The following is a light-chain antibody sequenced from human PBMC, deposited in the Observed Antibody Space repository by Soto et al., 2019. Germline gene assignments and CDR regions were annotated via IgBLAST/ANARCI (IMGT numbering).Light chain of an antibody. V-gene: IGKV3-20*01. Sequence: EIVLTQSPGTLSLSPGERATLSCRAIQNISSNNLAWYQQKPGQAPRLLIYGASSRATGTPDRFSGSGSGTDFTLTITILEPEDLAVFYCQQYGSSSSFGQGTTLEI. J-gene: IGKJ2*01. CDR1: QNISSNN. CDR2: GAS. CDR3: QQYGSSSS.